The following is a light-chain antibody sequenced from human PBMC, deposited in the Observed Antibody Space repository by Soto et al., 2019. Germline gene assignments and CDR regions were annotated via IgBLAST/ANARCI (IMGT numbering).Light chain of an antibody. CDR1: QSVSSY. Sequence: VVTQSPATLSVSPGERATLSCRASQSVSSYLAWYQQKPGQAPRLLLYGASTRATDIPARFSGSGSGTEFTLTISSLQSEDFALYYCQQYNNWPLTFGGGTKVDIK. CDR2: GAS. J-gene: IGKJ4*01. V-gene: IGKV3-15*01. CDR3: QQYNNWPLT.